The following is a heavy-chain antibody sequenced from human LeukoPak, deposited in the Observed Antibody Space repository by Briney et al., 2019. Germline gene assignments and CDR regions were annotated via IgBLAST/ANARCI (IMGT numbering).Heavy chain of an antibody. V-gene: IGHV3-23*01. J-gene: IGHJ4*02. Sequence: LPGGSLRLSCAASGFTFSSYAMSWVRQAPGEGLEWVSTITASGGTYYADSLKGRFTISRDTSKNTLYLQTNSLRAEDTAVYYCAKRGRYYFDQWGQGTLVTVSS. CDR3: AKRGRYYFDQ. CDR2: ITASGGT. CDR1: GFTFSSYA.